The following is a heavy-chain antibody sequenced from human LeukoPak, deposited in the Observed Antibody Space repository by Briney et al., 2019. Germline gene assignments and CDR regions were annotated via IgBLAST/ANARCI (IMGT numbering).Heavy chain of an antibody. CDR1: GYTFTSHY. CDR2: INPNSGGT. Sequence: ASVKVSCKASGYTFTSHYMHWVRQAPGQGLEWMGRINPNSGGTNYAQKFQGRVTMTRDTSISTAYMELSRLRSDDTAVYYCARELVATINYWGQGTLVTVSS. CDR3: ARELVATINY. V-gene: IGHV1-2*06. J-gene: IGHJ4*02. D-gene: IGHD5-24*01.